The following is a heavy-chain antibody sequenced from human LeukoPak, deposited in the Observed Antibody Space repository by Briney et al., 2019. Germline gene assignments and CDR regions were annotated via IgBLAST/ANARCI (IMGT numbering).Heavy chain of an antibody. CDR2: FYVGGAT. V-gene: IGHV3-53*01. Sequence: GGSLRLSCAVSGFSVTNNYMSWVRQAPGKGLEWVSVFYVGGATYYANSVKGRFTISRDNSENTMYLQMKSLRAEDTAVYYCARGDGYNFFDYWGQGTLVTVSS. J-gene: IGHJ4*02. D-gene: IGHD5-24*01. CDR3: ARGDGYNFFDY. CDR1: GFSVTNNY.